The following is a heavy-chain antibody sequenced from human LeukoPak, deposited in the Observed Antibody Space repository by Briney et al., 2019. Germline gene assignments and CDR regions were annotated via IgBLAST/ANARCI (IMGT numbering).Heavy chain of an antibody. Sequence: SETLSLTYTVSGGSISSYYWSWIRQPPGKGLEWIGYIYYSGSTYYNPSLKSRVTISVDTSKNQFSLKLSSVTAADTAVYYCAREAAAGTIDYWGQGTLVTVSS. J-gene: IGHJ4*02. CDR1: GGSISSYY. D-gene: IGHD6-13*01. V-gene: IGHV4-59*01. CDR2: IYYSGST. CDR3: AREAAAGTIDY.